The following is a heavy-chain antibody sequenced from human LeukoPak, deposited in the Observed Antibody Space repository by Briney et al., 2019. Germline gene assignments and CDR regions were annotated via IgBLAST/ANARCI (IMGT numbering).Heavy chain of an antibody. Sequence: ASVKVSCKASGYTFTSYGISWVRQAPGQGLEWMGWISAYNGNTNYAQKLQGRVTMTTDTSTSTAYMELRSLRVEDTAVYYCARAPRWLQLAWEGAFKIWGQGTMVTVSS. J-gene: IGHJ3*02. CDR3: ARAPRWLQLAWEGAFKI. V-gene: IGHV1-18*01. CDR1: GYTFTSYG. D-gene: IGHD5-24*01. CDR2: ISAYNGNT.